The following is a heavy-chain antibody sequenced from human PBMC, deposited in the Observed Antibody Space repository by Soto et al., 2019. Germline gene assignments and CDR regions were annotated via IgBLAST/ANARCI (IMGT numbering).Heavy chain of an antibody. CDR1: GFTFSSYA. V-gene: IGHV3-23*01. D-gene: IGHD2-15*01. J-gene: IGHJ4*02. CDR3: AKDLRYCSGGSCYDSHY. Sequence: EVQLLESGGGLVHPGGSLSLSCAASGFTFSSYAMSWVRQAPGKGLEWVSAVSGSGGSTYYADAVKGRFTISRDNSKNTLYLQMNSLRAEDTAVYYCAKDLRYCSGGSCYDSHYWGQGTLVTVST. CDR2: VSGSGGST.